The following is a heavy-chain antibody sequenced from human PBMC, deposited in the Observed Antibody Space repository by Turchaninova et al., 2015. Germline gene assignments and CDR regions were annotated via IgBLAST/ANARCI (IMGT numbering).Heavy chain of an antibody. V-gene: IGHV3-48*03. CDR3: ARAKKSSSFDI. Sequence: SGGDLVPPGGSLRLSCAASGFTFSNYELTWVRQAPGKGLDWISYISSSGTIVRYADSVKGRFTISRDGARNFLYLQMNILRAEDTAIYYCARAKKSSSFDIWGQGTVVTVSS. J-gene: IGHJ3*02. CDR1: GFTFSNYE. CDR2: ISSSGTIV.